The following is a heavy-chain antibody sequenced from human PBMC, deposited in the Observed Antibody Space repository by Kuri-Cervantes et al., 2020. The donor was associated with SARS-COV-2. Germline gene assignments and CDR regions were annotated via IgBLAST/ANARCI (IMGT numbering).Heavy chain of an antibody. CDR2: IYYGGST. D-gene: IGHD5-18*01. Sequence: SETLSLTCTVSGGSISSYYWSWIRQPPGKGLEWIGYIYYGGSTNYNPSLKSRVTISVDTSKNQFSLKLSSVTAADTAVYYCARGYSLIDYWGQGTLVTVSS. CDR1: GGSISSYY. J-gene: IGHJ4*02. V-gene: IGHV4-59*01. CDR3: ARGYSLIDY.